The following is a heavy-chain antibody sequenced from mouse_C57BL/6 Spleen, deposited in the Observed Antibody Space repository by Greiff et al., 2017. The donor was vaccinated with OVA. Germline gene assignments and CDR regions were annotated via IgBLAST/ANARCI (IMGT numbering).Heavy chain of an antibody. CDR1: GFSFNTYA. J-gene: IGHJ4*01. CDR2: IRSKSNNYAT. V-gene: IGHV10-1*01. Sequence: EVQLVESGGGLVQPKGSLKLSCAASGFSFNTYAMNWVRQAPGKGLEWVARIRSKSNNYATYYADSVKDRFTISRDDSESMLYLQMNNLKTEDTAMYYCVRQDTTVAYEGYYAMDYWGQGTSVTVSS. CDR3: VRQDTTVAYEGYYAMDY. D-gene: IGHD1-1*01.